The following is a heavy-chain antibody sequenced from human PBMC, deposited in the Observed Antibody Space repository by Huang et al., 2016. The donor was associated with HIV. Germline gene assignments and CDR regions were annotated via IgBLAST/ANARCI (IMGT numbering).Heavy chain of an antibody. J-gene: IGHJ6*02. CDR1: GYTFTGYY. Sequence: QVQLVQSGAEVKKPGASVKVSCKASGYTFTGYYMHWGRQAPGPGLGWMGWIHPNSGGTNYAQKVQGRVPMTRDTSISTAYMELSRLRSDDTAVYYCAAGVVPAADYYYYYGMDVWGQGTTVTVSS. CDR2: IHPNSGGT. V-gene: IGHV1-2*02. D-gene: IGHD2-2*01. CDR3: AAGVVPAADYYYYYGMDV.